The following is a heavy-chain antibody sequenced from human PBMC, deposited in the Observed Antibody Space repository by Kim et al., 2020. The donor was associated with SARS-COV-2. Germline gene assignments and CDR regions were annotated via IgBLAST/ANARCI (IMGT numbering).Heavy chain of an antibody. V-gene: IGHV3-30*18. J-gene: IGHJ5*02. Sequence: GGSLRLSCAASGFSFSSYGMHWVRQAPGKGLEWVAVISYDGSNKYYADSVKGRFTISRDNSKNTLYLQMNSLRAEDTAVYYCAKDRALSTNWFDPWGQGSRVSGSS. CDR2: ISYDGSNK. D-gene: IGHD2-2*01. CDR1: GFSFSSYG. CDR3: AKDRALSTNWFDP.